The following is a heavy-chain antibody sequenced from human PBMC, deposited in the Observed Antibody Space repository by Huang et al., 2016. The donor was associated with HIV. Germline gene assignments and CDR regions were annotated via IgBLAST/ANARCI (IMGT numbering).Heavy chain of an antibody. D-gene: IGHD3-10*01. CDR2: IDGGDSDT. CDR1: GYPFSKFW. J-gene: IGHJ4*02. Sequence: EVHLVQSGAEVKKPGESLTISCQGSGYPFSKFWIGWVRQMPGRGLEGMGIIDGGDSDTRYSPAFVGQVTISADKSISTAYLKWSRLRASDSAMYYCARALYGSGNLEFDFWGQGTLVTVSS. CDR3: ARALYGSGNLEFDF. V-gene: IGHV5-51*01.